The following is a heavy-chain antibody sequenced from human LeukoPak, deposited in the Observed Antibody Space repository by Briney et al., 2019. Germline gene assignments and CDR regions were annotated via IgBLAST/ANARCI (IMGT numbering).Heavy chain of an antibody. J-gene: IGHJ4*02. V-gene: IGHV3-11*05. Sequence: PGGSLRLSCAASGFTFSDYYMTWIRQAPGKGLEWVSYISGSSEYIHYADSVKGRFTISRDTAKNSLYLQMNSLRAEDTAVYYCARVAVITAAGTYDYWGQGPLVTVSS. CDR3: ARVAVITAAGTYDY. CDR1: GFTFSDYY. CDR2: ISGSSEYI. D-gene: IGHD6-13*01.